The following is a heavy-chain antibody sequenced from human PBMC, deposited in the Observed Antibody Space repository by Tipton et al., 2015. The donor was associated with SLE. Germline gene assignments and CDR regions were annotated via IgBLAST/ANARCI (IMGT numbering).Heavy chain of an antibody. Sequence: TLSLTCTVSGGSISSGSYDWSWIRQPAGKGLEWIGRIYTSGSTNYSPSLKSRVTISIDTSKNQFSLKLSSVTAADTAVYYCASSRKEYYYSMDVWGKGTTVTVSS. J-gene: IGHJ6*03. CDR3: ASSRKEYYYSMDV. V-gene: IGHV4-61*02. CDR2: IYTSGST. CDR1: GGSISSGSYD. D-gene: IGHD6-13*01.